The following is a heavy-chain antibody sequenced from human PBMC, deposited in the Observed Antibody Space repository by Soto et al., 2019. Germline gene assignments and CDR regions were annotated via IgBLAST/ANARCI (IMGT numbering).Heavy chain of an antibody. D-gene: IGHD5-12*01. CDR2: INAGNGNT. J-gene: IGHJ6*03. Sequence: QVQLVQSGAEVKKPGASVKVSCKASGYTFTSYAMHWVRQAPGQRLEWMGWINAGNGNTKYSQKFQGRVTITRDTSASTDYMELSSLRSEDTAVYYWASVATWDYYYYMDVWGKGTTVTVSS. CDR1: GYTFTSYA. V-gene: IGHV1-3*01. CDR3: ASVATWDYYYYMDV.